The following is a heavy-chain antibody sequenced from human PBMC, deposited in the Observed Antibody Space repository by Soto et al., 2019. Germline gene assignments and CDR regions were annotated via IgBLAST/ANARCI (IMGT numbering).Heavy chain of an antibody. J-gene: IGHJ4*02. V-gene: IGHV1-69*01. CDR2: IIPIFGTA. D-gene: IGHD6-19*01. Sequence: QVQLVQSGAEVKKPGSSVKVSCKASGGTFSSYAISWVRQAPGQGLEWMGGIIPIFGTANYAQKFQGRVTSTADESTSTAYMELSSLISEDTAVYYCASPEGEQWLVRFDYWGQGTLVTVSS. CDR3: ASPEGEQWLVRFDY. CDR1: GGTFSSYA.